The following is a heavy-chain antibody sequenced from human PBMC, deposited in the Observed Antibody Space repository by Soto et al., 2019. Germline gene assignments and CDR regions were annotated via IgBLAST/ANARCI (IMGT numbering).Heavy chain of an antibody. V-gene: IGHV1-18*01. J-gene: IGHJ6*02. Sequence: QVQLVQSGAEVKKPGASVKVSCKASGYIFSSYGISWVRQAPGQGLEWMGWIITYNGNTNYPQKLQGRVTMTTDTSTSTAYMEVRSLRSDDTAVYYCARVRRTMHRGRNYYYYGMDVWGQGTTVTVSS. CDR2: IITYNGNT. CDR3: ARVRRTMHRGRNYYYYGMDV. D-gene: IGHD3-10*01. CDR1: GYIFSSYG.